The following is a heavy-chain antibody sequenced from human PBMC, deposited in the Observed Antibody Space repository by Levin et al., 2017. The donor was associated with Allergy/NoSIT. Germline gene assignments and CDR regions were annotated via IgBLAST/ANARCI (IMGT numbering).Heavy chain of an antibody. V-gene: IGHV3-48*02. J-gene: IGHJ4*02. Sequence: GGSLRLSCAASGFIFSSYGMDWVRQAPGKGLEWVSYISSSSSPIYYADSVKGRFSISRDNAKNSLYLQMNSLRDEDTAVYYCVRAARYGYDYWGQGTVVTVSS. CDR2: ISSSSSPI. CDR1: GFIFSSYG. D-gene: IGHD5-18*01. CDR3: VRAARYGYDY.